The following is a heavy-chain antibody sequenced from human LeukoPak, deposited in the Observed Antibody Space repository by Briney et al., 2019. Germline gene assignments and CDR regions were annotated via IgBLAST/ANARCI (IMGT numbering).Heavy chain of an antibody. CDR1: GGTFSSYA. Sequence: SVKVSCKASGGTFSSYAISWVRQAPGQGLEWMGGIIPIFGTANYAQKFQGRVTITTDESTSTAYMALSSLRSEDTAVYYCARDRSLWFGELLPQDAFDIWGQGTMVTVSS. CDR3: ARDRSLWFGELLPQDAFDI. CDR2: IIPIFGTA. J-gene: IGHJ3*02. D-gene: IGHD3-10*01. V-gene: IGHV1-69*05.